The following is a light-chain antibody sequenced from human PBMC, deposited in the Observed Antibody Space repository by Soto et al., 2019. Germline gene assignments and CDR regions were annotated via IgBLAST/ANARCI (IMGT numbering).Light chain of an antibody. CDR2: NTN. CDR3: QSYDSSLSGVV. CDR1: TSNIGSKI. J-gene: IGLJ2*01. V-gene: IGLV1-44*01. Sequence: QSVLTQPPSASGTPGQRVTISCSGSTSNIGSKIVTWYQQFPGTAPKLLIYNTNQRPSGVPDRFSGSKSDTSASLAITGLQAEDEADYYCQSYDSSLSGVVFGGGTKLTVL.